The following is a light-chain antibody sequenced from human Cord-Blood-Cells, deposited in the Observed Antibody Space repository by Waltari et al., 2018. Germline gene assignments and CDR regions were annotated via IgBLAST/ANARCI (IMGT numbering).Light chain of an antibody. J-gene: IGLJ2*01. CDR1: SLRSYY. CDR3: NSRDSSGNHVV. V-gene: IGLV3-19*01. CDR2: GKN. Sequence: SSELTQDPAVSVALGQTVRITCQGDSLRSYYASWYQQKPGQDPVLVIYGKNNRPPGSPDRFSGSSSGNTASLTITGAQAEDGADYYCNSRDSSGNHVVFGGGTKLTVL.